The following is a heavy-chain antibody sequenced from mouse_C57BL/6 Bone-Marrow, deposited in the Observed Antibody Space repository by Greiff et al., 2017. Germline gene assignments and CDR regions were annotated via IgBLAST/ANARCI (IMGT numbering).Heavy chain of an antibody. D-gene: IGHD1-1*01. CDR3: AQIPHYYGSRGYFDV. V-gene: IGHV1-22*01. J-gene: IGHJ1*03. CDR2: INPNNGGT. CDR1: GYTFTDYN. Sequence: EVQLQQSGPELVKPGASVKMSCKASGYTFTDYNMHWVKQSHGKSLEWIGYINPNNGGTSYNQKFKGKATLTVNKSSSTAYMELRSLTSEDSAVYYCAQIPHYYGSRGYFDVWGTGTTVTVSS.